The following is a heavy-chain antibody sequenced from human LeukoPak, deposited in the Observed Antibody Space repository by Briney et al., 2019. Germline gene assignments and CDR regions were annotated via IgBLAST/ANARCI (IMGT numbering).Heavy chain of an antibody. CDR1: GYTFTDYY. D-gene: IGHD6-6*01. V-gene: IGHV1-2*02. Sequence: GASVKVSCKTSGYTFTDYYIHWVRQAPGQGLEWMGWINSNSGGTSYAQKFQGRVTLTRDTPTRTAYMELNRLTSDDTAVYYCARTSIAARRADFDYWGPGTVVTVSS. CDR2: INSNSGGT. CDR3: ARTSIAARRADFDY. J-gene: IGHJ4*02.